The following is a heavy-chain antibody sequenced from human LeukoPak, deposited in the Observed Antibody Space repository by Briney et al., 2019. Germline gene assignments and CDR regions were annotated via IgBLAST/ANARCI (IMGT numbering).Heavy chain of an antibody. Sequence: ASVKVSCKASGYTFTCYDINWVRQATGQGLEWMGWMNPNSGNTGYAQKFQGRVTMTRNTSISTAYMELSSLRSEDTAVYYCARECGGSSGQNWFDPWGQGTLVTVSS. CDR3: ARECGGSSGQNWFDP. CDR2: MNPNSGNT. D-gene: IGHD6-19*01. J-gene: IGHJ5*02. CDR1: GYTFTCYD. V-gene: IGHV1-8*01.